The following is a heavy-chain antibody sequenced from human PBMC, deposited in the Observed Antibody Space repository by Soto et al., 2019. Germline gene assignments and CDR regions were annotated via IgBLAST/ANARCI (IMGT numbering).Heavy chain of an antibody. V-gene: IGHV3-23*01. J-gene: IGHJ6*03. Sequence: EVQLLESGGGLVQPGGSRRLSCAASGFTFSSYAMSWVRQAPGKGLEWVSTISDSGSTYYADSVKGRFTITRDISKNTLYVQISSLRAEDTAVYYCAKGAEGYCSGTSCLYHMDAWGKGTTVTVSS. CDR1: GFTFSSYA. CDR3: AKGAEGYCSGTSCLYHMDA. CDR2: ISDSGST. D-gene: IGHD2-15*01.